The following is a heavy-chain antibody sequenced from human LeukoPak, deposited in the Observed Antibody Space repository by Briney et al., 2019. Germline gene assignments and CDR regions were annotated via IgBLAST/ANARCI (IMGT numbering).Heavy chain of an antibody. CDR1: GFTFSSYG. CDR3: ARDATAVSSWHHNWFDP. CDR2: ISGSGGST. Sequence: PGGSLRLSCAASGFTFSSYGMSWVRQAPGKGLEWVSAISGSGGSTYYADSVKGRFTISRDNSKNTLYLQMNSLRAEDTAVYYCARDATAVSSWHHNWFDPWGQGTLVTVSS. J-gene: IGHJ5*02. D-gene: IGHD6-13*01. V-gene: IGHV3-23*01.